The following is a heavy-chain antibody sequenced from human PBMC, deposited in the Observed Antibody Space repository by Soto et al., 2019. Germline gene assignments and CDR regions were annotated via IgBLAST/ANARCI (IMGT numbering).Heavy chain of an antibody. CDR1: GYSFTTYW. J-gene: IGHJ3*01. CDR3: ARRDYSGSGSYPYDL. D-gene: IGHD3-10*01. CDR2: IDPSDSYT. Sequence: GESLKISCKGSGYSFTTYWISWVRQMPGKGLEWMGRIDPSDSYTNYSPSFQGHVTISADKSISTAYLQWRSLKASDTAIYYCARRDYSGSGSYPYDLWGQGTMVTVSS. V-gene: IGHV5-10-1*01.